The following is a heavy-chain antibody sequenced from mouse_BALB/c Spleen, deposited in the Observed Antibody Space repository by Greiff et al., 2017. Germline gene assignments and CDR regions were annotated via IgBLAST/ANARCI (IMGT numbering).Heavy chain of an antibody. CDR1: GYTFTNYW. CDR3: ARSYDYSYYYAMDY. J-gene: IGHJ4*01. V-gene: IGHV1-63*02. D-gene: IGHD2-4*01. CDR2: IYPGGGYT. Sequence: VQLQQSGAELVRPGTSVKISSKASGYTFTNYWLGWVKQRPGHGLEWIGDIYPGGGYTNYNEKFKGKATLTADTSSSTAYMQLSSLTSEDSAVYFCARSYDYSYYYAMDYWGQGTSVTVSS.